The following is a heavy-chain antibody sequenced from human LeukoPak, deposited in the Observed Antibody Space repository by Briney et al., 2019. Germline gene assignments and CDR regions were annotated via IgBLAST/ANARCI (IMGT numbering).Heavy chain of an antibody. J-gene: IGHJ3*02. CDR1: GYTFTSYG. CDR2: INPNSGGT. D-gene: IGHD4-23*01. Sequence: GASVKLSCKASGYTFTSYGISWVRQAPGQGLEWMGWINPNSGGTNYAQKFQGRVTMTRDTSISTAYMELSRLRSDDTAVYYCARDSAVVSPDGAFDIWGQGTMVTVSS. CDR3: ARDSAVVSPDGAFDI. V-gene: IGHV1-2*02.